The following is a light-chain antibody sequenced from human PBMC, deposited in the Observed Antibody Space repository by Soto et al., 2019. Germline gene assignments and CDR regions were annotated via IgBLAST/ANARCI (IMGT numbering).Light chain of an antibody. Sequence: DVVMTQSPVSLPVTLGQPASISCRSSQGLVYSDGNTYLSWLHQRSGQSPRRLIYQVSNRDSGGLARFRGSGSGTDFTLMISRVEAEDFGVYYCLQGTHWPYTFGQGTKLEIK. V-gene: IGKV2-30*01. CDR1: QGLVYSDGNTY. J-gene: IGKJ2*01. CDR2: QVS. CDR3: LQGTHWPYT.